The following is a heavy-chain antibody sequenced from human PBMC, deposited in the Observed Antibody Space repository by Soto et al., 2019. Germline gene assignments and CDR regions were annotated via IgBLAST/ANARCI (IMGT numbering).Heavy chain of an antibody. Sequence: SETLSLTCTVSGGSITTGGSYWSWIRQHPGKGLEWIGNICHSGNTYYNPSLKSRLTISVDTSKNHFSLMVDSVTAADTAVYYCARARFQVLYGKPYFDSWGQGTLVT. CDR3: ARARFQVLYGKPYFDS. CDR1: GGSITTGGSY. J-gene: IGHJ4*02. CDR2: ICHSGNT. D-gene: IGHD2-2*02. V-gene: IGHV4-31*03.